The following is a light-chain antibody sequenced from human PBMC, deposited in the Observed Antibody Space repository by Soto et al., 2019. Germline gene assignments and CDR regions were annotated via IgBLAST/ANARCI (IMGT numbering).Light chain of an antibody. Sequence: DIQMTQSPSTLSASVGDRVTITCRASQSINTWLAWYQQKPGKAPKLLIYDASNLESGVPSRFSGTGSGTEFTLTISSLQPDDFATYYCQQYNSYWTFGQGTKVDIK. CDR2: DAS. V-gene: IGKV1-5*01. CDR3: QQYNSYWT. CDR1: QSINTW. J-gene: IGKJ1*01.